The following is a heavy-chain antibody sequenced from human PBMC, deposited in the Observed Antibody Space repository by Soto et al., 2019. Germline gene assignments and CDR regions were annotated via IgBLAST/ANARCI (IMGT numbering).Heavy chain of an antibody. J-gene: IGHJ5*02. CDR1: GGSFSGYY. V-gene: IGHV4-34*01. CDR3: ARERSSGWYQYLRWFDP. Sequence: SETLSLTCAVYGGSFSGYYWSGIRQPPGKGLEWIGEINHSGSTNYNPSLKSRVTISVDTSKNQFSLKLSSVTAADTAVYYCARERSSGWYQYLRWFDPWGQGTLVTVSS. CDR2: INHSGST. D-gene: IGHD6-19*01.